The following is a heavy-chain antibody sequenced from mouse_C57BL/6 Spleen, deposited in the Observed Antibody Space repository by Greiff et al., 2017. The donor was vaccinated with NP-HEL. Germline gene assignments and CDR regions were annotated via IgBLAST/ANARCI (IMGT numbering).Heavy chain of an antibody. Sequence: DVHLVESGGGLVKPGGSLKLSCAASGFTFSSYAMSWVRQTPEKRLEWVATISDGGSYTYYPDNVKGRFTISRDNAKNNLYLQMSHLKSEDTAMYYCARGNLLLGIVDYWGQGTSVTVSS. CDR2: ISDGGSYT. J-gene: IGHJ4*01. D-gene: IGHD1-1*01. CDR1: GFTFSSYA. CDR3: ARGNLLLGIVDY. V-gene: IGHV5-4*01.